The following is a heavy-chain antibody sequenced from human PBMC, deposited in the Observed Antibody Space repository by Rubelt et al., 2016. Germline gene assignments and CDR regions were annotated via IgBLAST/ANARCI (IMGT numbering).Heavy chain of an antibody. CDR1: GFSLKTNGVG. D-gene: IGHD3-16*01. J-gene: IGHJ5*02. CDR3: GKGAYTRSAGFKWFDP. CDR2: IYWAGDK. Sequence: QMTLKESGPTLVKPTETLTLTCTFSGFSLKTNGVGVGWIRQPPGKAPEWLALIYWAGDKRYSPSLKSRLSIANEPSKNQVVLTMLSMYPVETGTYYWGKGAYTRSAGFKWFDPWGQGILVAVSS. V-gene: IGHV2-5*02.